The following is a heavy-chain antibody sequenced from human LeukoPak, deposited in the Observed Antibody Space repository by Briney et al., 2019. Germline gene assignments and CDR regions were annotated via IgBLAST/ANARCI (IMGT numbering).Heavy chain of an antibody. CDR2: INAGNGNT. V-gene: IGHV1-3*01. J-gene: IGHJ4*02. Sequence: ASVRVSCKASGYTFTSYAMHWVRQAPGQRLEWMGWINAGNGNTKYSQKFQGRVTITRDTFASTAYMELSSLRSEDTAVYYCAREGSGWSNFDYWGQGTLVTVSS. CDR1: GYTFTSYA. CDR3: AREGSGWSNFDY. D-gene: IGHD6-19*01.